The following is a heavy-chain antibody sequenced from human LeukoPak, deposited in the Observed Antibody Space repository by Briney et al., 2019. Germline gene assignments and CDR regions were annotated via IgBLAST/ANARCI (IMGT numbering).Heavy chain of an antibody. Sequence: GGSLRLSCAASGFTFSSYAMSWVRQAPGKGLEWVSTISDGGGSSDYADSVKGRFTISRDNSKNTLYLQMNSLRAEDTAVYYCARDSDYYDSSGQSGIDYWGQGTLVTVSS. CDR3: ARDSDYYDSSGQSGIDY. CDR1: GFTFSSYA. J-gene: IGHJ4*02. CDR2: ISDGGGSS. D-gene: IGHD3-22*01. V-gene: IGHV3-23*01.